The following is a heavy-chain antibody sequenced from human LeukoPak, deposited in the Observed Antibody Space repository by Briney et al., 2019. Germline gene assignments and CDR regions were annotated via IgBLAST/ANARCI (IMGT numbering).Heavy chain of an antibody. Sequence: GGSLRPSCVASGFTFSSYGIHWVRQAPGKGLEWVAFIWYDGSYKNYVDSVKGRFTISRDNSKNTLYLQMNSLRDEDTAVYYCARGAPLEYCGGDCSRLLDYWGQGTLVTVSS. V-gene: IGHV3-33*01. J-gene: IGHJ4*02. CDR3: ARGAPLEYCGGDCSRLLDY. CDR1: GFTFSSYG. CDR2: IWYDGSYK. D-gene: IGHD2-21*02.